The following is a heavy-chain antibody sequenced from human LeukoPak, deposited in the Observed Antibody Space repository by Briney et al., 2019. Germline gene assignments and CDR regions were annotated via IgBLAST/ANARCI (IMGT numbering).Heavy chain of an antibody. V-gene: IGHV3-30*02. CDR1: GFTSRTYG. D-gene: IGHD3-9*01. Sequence: GGSLRLSCAASGFTSRTYGMHLVRQAPGQGLEWVGSIRYDGRDKYYANAVKGRFTISRDNSKNTLYLQMNSLRAEDTAVYYCAKAQKRDILTGYYTAFDSWGQGTLVTVSS. J-gene: IGHJ4*02. CDR3: AKAQKRDILTGYYTAFDS. CDR2: IRYDGRDK.